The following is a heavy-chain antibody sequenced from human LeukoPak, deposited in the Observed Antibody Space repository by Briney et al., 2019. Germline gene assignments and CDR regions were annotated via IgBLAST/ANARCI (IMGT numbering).Heavy chain of an antibody. Sequence: GGSLRLSCAASGFTFSSYSMNWLRQAPGKRLECVSSISSSSSYIYYADSVKGRFTISRDNAKNSLYLQMDSLRAEDTAVYYCARDTSGYSRRDFDYWGQGTLVTVSS. CDR3: ARDTSGYSRRDFDY. CDR2: ISSSSSYI. J-gene: IGHJ4*02. D-gene: IGHD3-22*01. CDR1: GFTFSSYS. V-gene: IGHV3-21*01.